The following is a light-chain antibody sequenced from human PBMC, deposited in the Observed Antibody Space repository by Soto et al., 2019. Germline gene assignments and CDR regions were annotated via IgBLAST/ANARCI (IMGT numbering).Light chain of an antibody. CDR2: GTS. CDR1: QTVGSDY. CDR3: QQYRTSAQT. V-gene: IGKV3-20*01. J-gene: IGKJ1*01. Sequence: EIVLTQSPGTLSLSPGESVTLSCRASQTVGSDYLAWYQQRPGQAPRLLIYGTSTRATGIPDRFSGSGSGTDFTLTISRLEPDDFAMYFCQQYRTSAQTFGQGTKVEVK.